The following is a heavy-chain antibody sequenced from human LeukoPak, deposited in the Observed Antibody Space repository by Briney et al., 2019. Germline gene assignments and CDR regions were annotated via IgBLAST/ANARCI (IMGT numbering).Heavy chain of an antibody. CDR1: GYTFTGYY. J-gene: IGHJ4*02. CDR2: INPNSGGT. V-gene: IGHV1-2*06. D-gene: IGHD3-22*01. Sequence: ASVKVSCKASGYTFTGYYMHWVRQAPGQGREWMGRINPNSGGTNYAQKFQGRVTMTRDTSISTAYMELSRLRSDDTAVYYCARLDGGYYYDSSGYYHRLFDYWGQGTLVTVSS. CDR3: ARLDGGYYYDSSGYYHRLFDY.